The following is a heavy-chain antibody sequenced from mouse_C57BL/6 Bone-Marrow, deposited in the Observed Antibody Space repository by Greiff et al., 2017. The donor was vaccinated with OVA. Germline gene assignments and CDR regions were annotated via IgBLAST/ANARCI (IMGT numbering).Heavy chain of an antibody. CDR3: SFITTVPRDY. CDR1: GYAFSSSW. CDR2: IYPGDGDT. J-gene: IGHJ2*01. Sequence: VQLQQSGPELVKPGASVKISCKASGYAFSSSWMNWVKQRPGKGLEWIGRIYPGDGDTNYNGKFKGKATLTADKSSSTAYMQLSSLTSEDSAVYFCSFITTVPRDYWGQGTTLTVSS. V-gene: IGHV1-82*01. D-gene: IGHD1-1*01.